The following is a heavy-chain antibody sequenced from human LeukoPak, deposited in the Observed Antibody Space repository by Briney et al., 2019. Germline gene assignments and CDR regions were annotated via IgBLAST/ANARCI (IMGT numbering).Heavy chain of an antibody. CDR3: ARDLNNYVSGSPDY. J-gene: IGHJ4*02. D-gene: IGHD3-10*01. V-gene: IGHV4-4*02. Sequence: SETLSLTCAVSGGSISTTNWWNWVRQTPGKGLEWIGEIYHTGSTNYNPSLKSRVTMSVDKSKNQFSLKLTSVTAADTAVYYCARDLNNYVSGSPDYWGQGTLVTVSS. CDR1: GGSISTTNW. CDR2: IYHTGST.